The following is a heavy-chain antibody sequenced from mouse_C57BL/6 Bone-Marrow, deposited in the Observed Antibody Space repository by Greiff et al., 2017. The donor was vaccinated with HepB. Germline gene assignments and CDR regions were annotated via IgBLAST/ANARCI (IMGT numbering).Heavy chain of an antibody. D-gene: IGHD1-1*01. CDR3: ALLLRKRFDY. J-gene: IGHJ2*01. V-gene: IGHV5-17*01. Sequence: EVHLVESGGGLVKPGGSLKLSCAASGFTFSDYGMHWVRQAPEKGLEWVAYISSGSSTIYYADTVKGRFTISRDNAKNTLFLQMTSLRSEDTAMYYCALLLRKRFDYWGQGTTLTVSS. CDR1: GFTFSDYG. CDR2: ISSGSSTI.